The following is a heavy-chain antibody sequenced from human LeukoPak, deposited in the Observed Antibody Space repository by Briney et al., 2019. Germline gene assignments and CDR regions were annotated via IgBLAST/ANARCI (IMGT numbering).Heavy chain of an antibody. CDR2: ISSSGDST. V-gene: IGHV3-64*01. J-gene: IGHJ5*01. CDR1: GFTFSNFA. Sequence: PGGSLRLSCAASGFTFSNFAIHWVRQAPGKGLEFVSAISSSGDSTFYANSVKGRFTISRDTTKNTMYLHMGGLRPEDMAVYYCARRGEFSSSPFDFWGQGTLVTVSS. D-gene: IGHD6-6*01. CDR3: ARRGEFSSSPFDF.